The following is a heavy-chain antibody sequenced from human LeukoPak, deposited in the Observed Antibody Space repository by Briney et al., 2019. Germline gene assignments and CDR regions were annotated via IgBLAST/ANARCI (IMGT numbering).Heavy chain of an antibody. V-gene: IGHV1-2*06. CDR1: GYTFTGYY. CDR2: INPNSGGT. CDR3: AREFQRGWDY. D-gene: IGHD3-10*01. J-gene: IGHJ4*02. Sequence: GASVKVSCKASGYTFTGYYMHWVRQAPGQGLEWMGRINPNSGGTNYAQKFQGRVTMTRDTSISTAYMELSGLQSDDTAVYYCAREFQRGWDYWGQGTLVPVSS.